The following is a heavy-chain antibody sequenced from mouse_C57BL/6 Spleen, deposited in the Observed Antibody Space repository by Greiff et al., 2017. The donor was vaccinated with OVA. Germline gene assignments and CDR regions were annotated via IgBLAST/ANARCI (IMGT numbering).Heavy chain of an antibody. V-gene: IGHV5-4*03. Sequence: EVNVVESGGGLVKPGGSLKLSCAASGFTFSSYAMSWVRQTPEKRLEWVATISDGGSYTYYPDNVKGRFTISRDNAKNNLYLQMSHLKSEDTAMYYCARLTIFYAMDYWGQGTSVTVSS. CDR2: ISDGGSYT. J-gene: IGHJ4*01. CDR3: ARLTIFYAMDY. CDR1: GFTFSSYA.